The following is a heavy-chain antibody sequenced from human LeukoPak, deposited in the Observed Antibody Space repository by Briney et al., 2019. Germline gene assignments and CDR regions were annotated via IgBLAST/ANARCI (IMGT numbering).Heavy chain of an antibody. CDR1: GGSISSSSYY. V-gene: IGHV4-39*01. J-gene: IGHJ6*03. CDR3: ARGPVLLWFGGLGGDMDV. Sequence: SETLSLTCTVSGGSISSSSYYWGWIRQPPGKGLEWIGSIYYSGSTYYNPSLKSRVTISVDTSKNQFSLKLSSVTAADTAVYYCARGPVLLWFGGLGGDMDVWGKGTTVTVSS. CDR2: IYYSGST. D-gene: IGHD3-10*01.